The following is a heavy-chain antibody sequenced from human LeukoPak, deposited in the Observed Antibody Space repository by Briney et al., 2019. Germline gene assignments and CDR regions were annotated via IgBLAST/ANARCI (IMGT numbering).Heavy chain of an antibody. CDR1: GYTFTGHY. Sequence: ASVKVSCKASGYTFTGHYMHWVRQAPGQGLEWVGWINPNSGATNYAQKFQGRVTMTRDTSISTAYMELSRLRSEDTAVYYCARDAEGSFSGAYYFDHWGQGTPVTVSS. CDR3: ARDAEGSFSGAYYFDH. V-gene: IGHV1-2*02. D-gene: IGHD4-17*01. J-gene: IGHJ4*02. CDR2: INPNSGAT.